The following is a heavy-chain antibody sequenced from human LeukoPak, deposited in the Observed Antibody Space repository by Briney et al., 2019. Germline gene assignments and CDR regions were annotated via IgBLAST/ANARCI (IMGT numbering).Heavy chain of an antibody. J-gene: IGHJ4*02. CDR2: IIPILGIA. D-gene: IGHD3-3*01. Sequence: SVKVSCKASGGAFSSYTISWVRQAPGQGLEWMGRIIPILGIANYAQKFQGRVTITADKSTSTAYMELSSLRSEDAAVYYCARGYLSGYDVGYFDYWGQGTPVTVSS. V-gene: IGHV1-69*02. CDR1: GGAFSSYT. CDR3: ARGYLSGYDVGYFDY.